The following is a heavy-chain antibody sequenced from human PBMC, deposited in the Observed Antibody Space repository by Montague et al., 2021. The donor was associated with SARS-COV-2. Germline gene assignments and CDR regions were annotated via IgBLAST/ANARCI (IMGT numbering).Heavy chain of an antibody. CDR1: GGSISGSNYS. V-gene: IGHV4-39*01. J-gene: IGHJ4*02. CDR3: ARLLLELPGDY. CDR2: IYNSGST. Sequence: SETLSLTCTVSGGSISGSNYSWAWIRQPPGKGLEWIGSIYNSGSTYDNPSLKSRVSISVDTSKNQFSLKLNSVTAADTAVYYCARLLLELPGDYWGQGTLVTVSS. D-gene: IGHD1-7*01.